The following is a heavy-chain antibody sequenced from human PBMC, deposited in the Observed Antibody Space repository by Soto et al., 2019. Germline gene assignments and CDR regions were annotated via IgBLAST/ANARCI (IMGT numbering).Heavy chain of an antibody. J-gene: IGHJ4*02. CDR3: ARRVRGGGYYFDY. Sequence: ASVKISCMASGYTFTSYGISWVRQAPGQGLEWMGWISAYNGNTNYAQRLQGRVTMTTDTSTSTAYMELRSLRSDDTAVYYCARRVRGGGYYFDYWGQGTLVTVSS. D-gene: IGHD3-10*01. CDR2: ISAYNGNT. V-gene: IGHV1-18*01. CDR1: GYTFTSYG.